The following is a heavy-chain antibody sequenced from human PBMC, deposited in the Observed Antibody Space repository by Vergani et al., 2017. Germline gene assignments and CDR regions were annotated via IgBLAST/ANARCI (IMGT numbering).Heavy chain of an antibody. CDR3: ARSRDSSGYYYVDFDY. Sequence: EVQLVQSGAEVKKPGESLRISCKGSGYSVTSYWISWVRQMPGKGLEWMGRIDPSDSYTNYSPSFQGHVTISADKSISTAYLQWSSLKASDTAMYYCARSRDSSGYYYVDFDYWGQGTLVTVSS. J-gene: IGHJ4*02. V-gene: IGHV5-10-1*03. CDR2: IDPSDSYT. CDR1: GYSVTSYW. D-gene: IGHD3-22*01.